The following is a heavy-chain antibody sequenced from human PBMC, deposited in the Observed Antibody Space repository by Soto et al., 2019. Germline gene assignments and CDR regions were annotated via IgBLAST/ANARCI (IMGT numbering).Heavy chain of an antibody. D-gene: IGHD4-17*01. V-gene: IGHV3-74*01. CDR1: GFTFSSYW. Sequence: EVQLVESGGGLVQPGGSLRLSCAASGFTFSSYWMHWVRQAPGKGLVWVSRINSDGSSTSYADSVKGRFTISRDNAKNALSLPMNSLRAAHTAVYYCARAYGDYPPSDYWGQGALVTVSS. CDR3: ARAYGDYPPSDY. CDR2: INSDGSST. J-gene: IGHJ4*02.